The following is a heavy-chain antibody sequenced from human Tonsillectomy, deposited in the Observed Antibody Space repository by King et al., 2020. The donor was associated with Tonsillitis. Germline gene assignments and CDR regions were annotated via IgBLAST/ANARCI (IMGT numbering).Heavy chain of an antibody. Sequence: VQLVESGGGVVQPGRSLRLSCAASGFTFSSYGMHWVRQAPGKGLEWVAVISYDGSNKYYADSVKGRFTISRDNSKNTLYLQMNSLRAEDTAVYYCMGLAFDIWGQGTMVTVSS. CDR1: GFTFSSYG. CDR3: MGLAFDI. V-gene: IGHV3-33*05. J-gene: IGHJ3*02. D-gene: IGHD3-16*01. CDR2: ISYDGSNK.